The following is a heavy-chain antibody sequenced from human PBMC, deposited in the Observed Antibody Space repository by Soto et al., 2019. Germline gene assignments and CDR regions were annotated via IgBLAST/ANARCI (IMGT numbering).Heavy chain of an antibody. Sequence: EVQLVESGGGLVKPGGSLRLSCAASGFTFSSYSMNWVRQAPGKGLEWVSSISSSSSYIYYADSVKGRFTISRDNAKNSLYLQMNSLRAEDTAVSYCAGAGGRGWHNYYFDYWGQGTLVTVSS. V-gene: IGHV3-21*01. CDR1: GFTFSSYS. CDR3: AGAGGRGWHNYYFDY. CDR2: ISSSSSYI. J-gene: IGHJ4*02. D-gene: IGHD6-19*01.